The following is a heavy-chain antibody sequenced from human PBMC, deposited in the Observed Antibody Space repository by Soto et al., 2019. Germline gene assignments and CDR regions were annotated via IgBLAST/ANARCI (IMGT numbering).Heavy chain of an antibody. CDR3: AREGQQWLVGDWFDP. CDR1: GFTFSSYG. J-gene: IGHJ5*02. V-gene: IGHV3-33*01. CDR2: IWYDGSNK. D-gene: IGHD6-19*01. Sequence: QVQLVESGGGVVQPGRSLRLSCAASGFTFSSYGMHWVRQAPGKGLEWVAVIWYDGSNKYYADSVKGRFTISRDNSKNTLYLQMNSLRVEDTAVYYCAREGQQWLVGDWFDPWCEGTLVTVSS.